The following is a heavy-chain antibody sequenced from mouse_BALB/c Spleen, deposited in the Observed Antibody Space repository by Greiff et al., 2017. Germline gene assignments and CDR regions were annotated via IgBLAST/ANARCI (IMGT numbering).Heavy chain of an antibody. CDR3: ARVLRAMDY. CDR1: GFTFTDYY. J-gene: IGHJ4*01. CDR2: IRNKANGYTT. Sequence: EVQLVESGGGLVQPGGSLRLSCATSGFTFTDYYMSWVRQPPGKALEWLGFIRNKANGYTTEYSASVKGRFTISRDNSQSILYLQMNTLRAEDSATYYCARVLRAMDYWGQGTSVTVSS. V-gene: IGHV7-3*02.